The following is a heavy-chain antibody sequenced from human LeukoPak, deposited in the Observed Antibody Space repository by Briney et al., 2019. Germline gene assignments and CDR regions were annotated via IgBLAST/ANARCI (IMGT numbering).Heavy chain of an antibody. CDR1: GYKFSNYW. V-gene: IGHV5-51*01. D-gene: IGHD4-17*01. CDR3: ARAYGATEFFEY. J-gene: IGHJ4*02. CDR2: VYPDDSDT. Sequence: GESLKISCQGSGYKFSNYWVGWVRQMPGKGLEWMGIVYPDDSDTRYSPSFQGQVTISADKSISTAYLQWNTLKASDTAMYYCARAYGATEFFEYWGQGTRVTVSS.